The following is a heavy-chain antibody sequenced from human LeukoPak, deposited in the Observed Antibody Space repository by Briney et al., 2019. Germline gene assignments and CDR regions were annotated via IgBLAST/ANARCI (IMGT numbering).Heavy chain of an antibody. D-gene: IGHD3-10*01. V-gene: IGHV1-69*13. Sequence: GASVKVSCKASGGTFSSYAISWVRQAPGQGLEWMGGIIPIFGTANYAQKFQGRVTITADESTSTAYMELSSLRSEDTAVYYCARMVRGVIRSWFDPWGQGTLVTVSS. CDR3: ARMVRGVIRSWFDP. CDR1: GGTFSSYA. CDR2: IIPIFGTA. J-gene: IGHJ5*02.